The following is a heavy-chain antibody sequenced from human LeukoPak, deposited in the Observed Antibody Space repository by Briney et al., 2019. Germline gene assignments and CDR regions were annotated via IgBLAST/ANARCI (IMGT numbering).Heavy chain of an antibody. CDR3: TLGEANAYYYGMDV. CDR1: GFTFSDYY. Sequence: GGSLRLSCAASGFTFSDYYMSWIRQAPGKGLEWVSYISSSGSTIYYADSVKGRFTISRDNAKNSLYLQMNSLRAEDTAVYYCTLGEANAYYYGMDVWGQGTTVTVSS. D-gene: IGHD1-1*01. J-gene: IGHJ6*02. V-gene: IGHV3-11*01. CDR2: ISSSGSTI.